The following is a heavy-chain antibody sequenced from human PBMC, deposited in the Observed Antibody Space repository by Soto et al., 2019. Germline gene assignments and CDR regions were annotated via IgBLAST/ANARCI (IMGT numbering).Heavy chain of an antibody. CDR2: ISGSGGST. CDR3: ASQYYDILTGYLY. Sequence: GGSLRLSCAASGFTFSSYWMHWVRQAPGKGLEWVSAISGSGGSTYYADSVKGRFTISRDNSKNTLYLQMNSLRAEDTAVYYCASQYYDILTGYLYWGQGTLVTVSS. V-gene: IGHV3-23*01. CDR1: GFTFSSYW. D-gene: IGHD3-9*01. J-gene: IGHJ4*02.